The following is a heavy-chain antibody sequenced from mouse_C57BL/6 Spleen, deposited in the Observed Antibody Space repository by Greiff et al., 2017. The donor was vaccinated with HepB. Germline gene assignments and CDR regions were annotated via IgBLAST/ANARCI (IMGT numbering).Heavy chain of an antibody. J-gene: IGHJ3*01. D-gene: IGHD1-1*01. CDR3: TTRGSSFWFAY. Sequence: EVKLQQSGAELVRPGASVKLSCTASGFNIKDYYMHWVKQRPEQGLEWIGRIDPEDGDTEYAPKFQGKATMTADTSSNTAYLQLSSLTSEDTAVYYCTTRGSSFWFAYWGQGTLVTVSA. V-gene: IGHV14-1*01. CDR1: GFNIKDYY. CDR2: IDPEDGDT.